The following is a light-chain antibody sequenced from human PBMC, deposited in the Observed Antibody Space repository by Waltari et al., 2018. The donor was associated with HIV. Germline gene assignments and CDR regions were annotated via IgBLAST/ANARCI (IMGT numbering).Light chain of an antibody. CDR3: QVWDSTSDHLWV. CDR2: DDS. V-gene: IGLV3-21*02. J-gene: IGLJ3*02. CDR1: TIGTKI. Sequence: SYVLTQSPSVSVAPGQTARITCWGNTIGTKIVHWYRQKPGQAPVLVVYDDSDRPSGIPERFSGSNSGNAATLTISKVEVGDEADYFCQVWDSTSDHLWVFGGGSRLTVL.